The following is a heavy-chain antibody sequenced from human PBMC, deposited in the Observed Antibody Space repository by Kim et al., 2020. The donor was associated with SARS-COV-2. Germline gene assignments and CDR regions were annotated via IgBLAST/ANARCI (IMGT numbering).Heavy chain of an antibody. V-gene: IGHV3-23*01. CDR2: ISGSGGST. D-gene: IGHD2-2*02. Sequence: GGSLRLSCAASGFTFSSYAMSWVRQAPGKGLEWVSAISGSGGSTYYADSVKGRFTISRDNSKNTLYLQMNSLRAEDTAVYYCAKGLGYCSSTSCYRAVGGYGMDVWGQGTTVTVSS. J-gene: IGHJ6*02. CDR1: GFTFSSYA. CDR3: AKGLGYCSSTSCYRAVGGYGMDV.